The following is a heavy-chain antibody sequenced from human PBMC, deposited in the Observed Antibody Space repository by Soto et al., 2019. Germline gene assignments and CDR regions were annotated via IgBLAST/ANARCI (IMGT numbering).Heavy chain of an antibody. CDR3: ARGCSGPGCYYFDE. J-gene: IGHJ4*02. V-gene: IGHV3-33*01. Sequence: GGSLRLSCAASGFTFNTYGMHWVRQAPGKGLEWVAIIWSDGSIEKYADSVKGRFTISRDNSKNTRYLQMHSLRAEDTAVYYCARGCSGPGCYYFDERGQGTLVTVSS. CDR2: IWSDGSIE. CDR1: GFTFNTYG. D-gene: IGHD2-15*01.